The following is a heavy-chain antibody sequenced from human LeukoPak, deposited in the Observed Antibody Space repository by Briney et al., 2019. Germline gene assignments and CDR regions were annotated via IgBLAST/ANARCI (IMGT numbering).Heavy chain of an antibody. CDR1: GGTFSSYA. D-gene: IGHD3-16*02. J-gene: IGHJ4*02. Sequence: SVKVSCKASGGTFSSYAISWVRQAPGQGLEWMGGIIPIFGTANYAQKFQGRVTITADESTSTAYMELSSLRSEDTAVYYCARVGGSGHAWGSYRYPLYYWGQGTLVTVSS. CDR2: IIPIFGTA. CDR3: ARVGGSGHAWGSYRYPLYY. V-gene: IGHV1-69*13.